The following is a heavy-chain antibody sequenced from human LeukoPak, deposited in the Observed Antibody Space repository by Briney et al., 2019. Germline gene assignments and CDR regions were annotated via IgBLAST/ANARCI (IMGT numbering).Heavy chain of an antibody. Sequence: ASVKVSCKASGYTFTGYSMHWVRQAPGQGPEWMGRINPNSGGTNYAQKFQGRVTMTSDSSIITVYMELSSLRSDDTAIYYCARDRAFRGGGFHPWGQGTLVTVSS. CDR1: GYTFTGYS. V-gene: IGHV1-2*06. J-gene: IGHJ5*02. CDR3: ARDRAFRGGGFHP. CDR2: INPNSGGT. D-gene: IGHD3-3*01.